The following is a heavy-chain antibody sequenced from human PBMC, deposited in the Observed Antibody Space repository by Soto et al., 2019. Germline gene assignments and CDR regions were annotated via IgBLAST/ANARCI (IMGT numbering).Heavy chain of an antibody. Sequence: SVKVSCKASGGTFSTFGISWVRQAPGQGLEWMGGIIPFFGTAKCSQKFEDRISITADESTNTVYMDLRSLTSEDTAIYYCARSAPMDAGDKYYYDLWGQGALVTVSS. CDR2: IIPFFGTA. V-gene: IGHV1-69*13. CDR1: GGTFSTFG. CDR3: ARSAPMDAGDKYYYDL. J-gene: IGHJ4*02. D-gene: IGHD3-16*01.